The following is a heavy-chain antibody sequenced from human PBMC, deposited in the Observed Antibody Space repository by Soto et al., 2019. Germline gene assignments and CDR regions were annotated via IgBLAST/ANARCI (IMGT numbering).Heavy chain of an antibody. D-gene: IGHD1-1*01. V-gene: IGHV3-23*01. CDR3: AKVPXRPYYFDY. CDR2: ISASGVST. CDR1: GFIFNNYA. Sequence: GGSLRLSCAASGFIFNNYAMNWVRQAPGEGLQWVACISASGVSTYYADSVKGRFIISRDNSKNTLFLQMNSLRAEDTAIYYCAKVPXRPYYFDYWGLGTLVTVSS. J-gene: IGHJ4*02.